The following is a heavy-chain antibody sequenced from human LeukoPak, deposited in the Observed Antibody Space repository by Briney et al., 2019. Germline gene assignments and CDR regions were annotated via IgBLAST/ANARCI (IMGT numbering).Heavy chain of an antibody. D-gene: IGHD1-7*01. V-gene: IGHV3-53*01. CDR2: IYSGGST. CDR1: GFTVSSNY. J-gene: IGHJ6*03. Sequence: GGSLRLSCAASGFTVSSNYMSWVRQAPGKGLEWVSVIYSGGSTYYADSVKGRFTISRDNSKNTLYLQMNSLRAEDTAVYYCARVDGNWNYGYYYYYMDVWGKGTTVTVSS. CDR3: ARVDGNWNYGYYYYYMDV.